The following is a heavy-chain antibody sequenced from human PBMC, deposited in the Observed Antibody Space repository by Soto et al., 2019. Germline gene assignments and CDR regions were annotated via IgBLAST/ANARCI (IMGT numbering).Heavy chain of an antibody. CDR3: ARGGNPDY. Sequence: VQLVESGGGLVQPGGSLRLSCTASGFTFNNYWMHWVRQAPGKGLVWVSRIQSDGSSTDYADSVKGRFTISRDNAKNTLYLQMNSLRAEDTAVYYCARGGNPDYWGQGTLVTVSS. V-gene: IGHV3-74*01. J-gene: IGHJ4*02. CDR1: GFTFNNYW. CDR2: IQSDGSST. D-gene: IGHD4-4*01.